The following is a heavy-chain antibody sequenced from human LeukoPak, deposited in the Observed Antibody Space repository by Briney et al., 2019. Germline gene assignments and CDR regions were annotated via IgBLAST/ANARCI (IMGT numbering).Heavy chain of an antibody. Sequence: GGSLRLYCAASGFTFSSYAMSWVRQAPGKGLEWVSAISGSGGSTYYADSVKGRFTISRDNSKNTLYLQMNSLRAEDTAVYYCAIAVAGPRKVDYWGQGTLVTVSS. CDR2: ISGSGGST. V-gene: IGHV3-23*01. CDR1: GFTFSSYA. D-gene: IGHD6-19*01. J-gene: IGHJ4*02. CDR3: AIAVAGPRKVDY.